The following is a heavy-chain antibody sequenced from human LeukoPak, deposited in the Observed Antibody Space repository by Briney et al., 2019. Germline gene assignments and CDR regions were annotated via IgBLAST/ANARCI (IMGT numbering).Heavy chain of an antibody. CDR2: IWSDGSNK. CDR1: GFTFSSYG. D-gene: IGHD3-10*01. V-gene: IGHV3-33*01. J-gene: IGHJ4*02. CDR3: ARTPSVYYGSGNYFDY. Sequence: PGRSLRLSCAASGFTFSSYGMHWVRQAPGKGLEWVTIIWSDGSNKYYADSVKGRFTISGDNSKNTLYLQMNSLRAEDTAVYYCARTPSVYYGSGNYFDYWGQGTLVTVSS.